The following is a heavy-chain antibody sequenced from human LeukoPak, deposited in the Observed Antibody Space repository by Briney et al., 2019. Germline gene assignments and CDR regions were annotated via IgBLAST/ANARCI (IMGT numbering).Heavy chain of an antibody. CDR3: ARGLYYYGMDV. CDR1: G. V-gene: IGHV4-59*12. CDR2: VYYSGST. Sequence: SETLSLTCTVSGIRQPPGKGLEWIGYVYYSGSTNYNPSLMSRVTISVDTSKNQFSLKLSSVTAADTAVYYCARGLYYYGMDVWGQGTTVTVSS. J-gene: IGHJ6*02.